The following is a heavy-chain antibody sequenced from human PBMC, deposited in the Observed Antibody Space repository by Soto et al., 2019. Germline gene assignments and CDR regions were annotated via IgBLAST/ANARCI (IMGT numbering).Heavy chain of an antibody. J-gene: IGHJ4*02. CDR2: IWYDGSNK. CDR3: VRDLRRELRYFDV. D-gene: IGHD1-26*01. Sequence: QVQLVESGGGVVQPGRSLRLSCAASGFTFSSYGMHWVRQAPGKGLEWVAVIWYDGSNKYYADSVKGRFTISRDNSKNTLYLQMNSVSDEDTAVYYCVRDLRRELRYFDVWGQGTLVTVSS. CDR1: GFTFSSYG. V-gene: IGHV3-33*01.